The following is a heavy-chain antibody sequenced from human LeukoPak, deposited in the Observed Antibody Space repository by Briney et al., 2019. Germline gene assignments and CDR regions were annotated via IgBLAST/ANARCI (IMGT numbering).Heavy chain of an antibody. D-gene: IGHD2-8*01. CDR3: TRIQPQWGDAFDI. Sequence: PGGSLRLSCAASGFTFSSYGMSWVRQAPGKGLEWVSAISGSGGSTYYADSVKGRFTISRDNSKNTLYLQMNSLKTEDTAMYYCTRIQPQWGDAFDIWGQGTMVTVSS. CDR1: GFTFSSYG. J-gene: IGHJ3*02. V-gene: IGHV3-23*01. CDR2: ISGSGGST.